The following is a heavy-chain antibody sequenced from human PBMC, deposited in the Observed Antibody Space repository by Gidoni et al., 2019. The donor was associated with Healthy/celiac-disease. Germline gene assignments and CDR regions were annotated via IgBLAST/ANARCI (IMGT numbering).Heavy chain of an antibody. J-gene: IGHJ4*02. CDR2: ISGSGGST. CDR3: AKERNYYDSSGGLFDY. CDR1: GFTFSSYA. D-gene: IGHD3-22*01. V-gene: IGHV3-23*01. Sequence: EVQLLESGGGLVQPGGSLRLSCAASGFTFSSYAMSWVRQAPGKGLEWVSAISGSGGSTYYADSVKGRFTISRDNSKNTLYLQMNSLRAEDTAVYYCAKERNYYDSSGGLFDYWGQGTLVTVSS.